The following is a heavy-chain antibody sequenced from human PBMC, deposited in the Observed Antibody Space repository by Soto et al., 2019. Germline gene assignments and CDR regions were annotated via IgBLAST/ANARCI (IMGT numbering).Heavy chain of an antibody. D-gene: IGHD3-3*01. CDR1: GYTFTSYG. CDR2: ISAYNGNT. CDR3: ARVAHYDFWSGYSDY. Sequence: QVQLVQSGAEVKKPGASVKVSCKASGYTFTSYGISWVRQAPGQGLEWMGWISAYNGNTNYAQKLQGRVTMTTDTSXXTGYMELRGLRSDVTAVYDCARVAHYDFWSGYSDYWGQGTLVTVSS. J-gene: IGHJ4*02. V-gene: IGHV1-18*01.